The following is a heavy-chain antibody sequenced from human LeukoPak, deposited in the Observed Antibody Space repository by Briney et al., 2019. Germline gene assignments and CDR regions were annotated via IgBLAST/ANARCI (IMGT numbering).Heavy chain of an antibody. CDR3: ASSTDYGDYVGWFDP. J-gene: IGHJ5*02. D-gene: IGHD4-17*01. Sequence: SETLSLTCTVSGGSISSGGYYRSWIRQHPGKGLEWIGYIYYSGSTYYNPSLKSRVTISVDTSKNQFSLKLSSVTAADTAVYYCASSTDYGDYVGWFDPWGQGTLVTVSS. CDR2: IYYSGST. CDR1: GGSISSGGYY. V-gene: IGHV4-31*03.